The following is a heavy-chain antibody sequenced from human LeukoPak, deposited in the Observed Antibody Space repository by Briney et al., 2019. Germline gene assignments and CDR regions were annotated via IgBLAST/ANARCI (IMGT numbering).Heavy chain of an antibody. CDR1: GYSISSGYD. V-gene: IGHV4-38-2*01. J-gene: IGHJ4*02. D-gene: IGHD3-22*01. Sequence: SETLSLTCAVSGYSISSGYDWAWIRQPPGKGLEGIGSIYHSGSTYYNPSLKSRVTISVDTSKNQFSLKLSSVTAADTAVYYCAIHTYYDSSGYYYWGQGTLVTVCS. CDR2: IYHSGST. CDR3: AIHTYYDSSGYYY.